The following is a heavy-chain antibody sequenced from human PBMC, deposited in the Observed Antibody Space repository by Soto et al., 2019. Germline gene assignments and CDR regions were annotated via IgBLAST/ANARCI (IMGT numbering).Heavy chain of an antibody. Sequence: KSGGSLRLSCSASGFTFSASYMSWVRQAPGKGLEWISYISGTSSYTTYADSVKGRFTISRDNAKNSLYLQMDSLRVEDTAVYYCARDGRPSNGRYLLNYSCYYGMDVWGQGATVTVSS. CDR3: ARDGRPSNGRYLLNYSCYYGMDV. CDR2: ISGTSSYT. J-gene: IGHJ6*02. V-gene: IGHV3-11*06. CDR1: GFTFSASY. D-gene: IGHD3-10*01.